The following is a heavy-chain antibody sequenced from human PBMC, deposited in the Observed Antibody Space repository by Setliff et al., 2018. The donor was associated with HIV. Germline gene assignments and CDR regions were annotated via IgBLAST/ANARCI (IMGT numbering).Heavy chain of an antibody. CDR1: GGSISSYY. CDR2: IYYSGST. CDR3: ARAWFGEFARFDP. J-gene: IGHJ5*02. Sequence: SETLSLTCTVSGGSISSYYWSWIRQPPGKGLEWIGYIYYSGSTNYNPSLKSRVTISVDTSKNQFSLKLSSVTAADTAVYYCARAWFGEFARFDPWGQGTLVTVSS. V-gene: IGHV4-59*01. D-gene: IGHD3-10*01.